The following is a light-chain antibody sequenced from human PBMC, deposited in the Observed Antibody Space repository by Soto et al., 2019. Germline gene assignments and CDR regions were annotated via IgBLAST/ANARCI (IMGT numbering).Light chain of an antibody. Sequence: DIQMTQSPSSLSASVGDRVTITCRASQSIDSYLNWYQHKPGKAPKLLIYAAFSLQSGVPSRFSGSGSGTDFTLTISSLHPEDFAIYYCQQSYSTPWTFGQGTKVEIK. CDR1: QSIDSY. CDR2: AAF. J-gene: IGKJ1*01. CDR3: QQSYSTPWT. V-gene: IGKV1-39*01.